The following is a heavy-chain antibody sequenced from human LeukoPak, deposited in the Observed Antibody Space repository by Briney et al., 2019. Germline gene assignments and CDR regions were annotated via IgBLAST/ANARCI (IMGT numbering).Heavy chain of an antibody. Sequence: PGGSLSPSCAASGFTFSRYSMNWVRQAPGKGLEWVSSISSSSSFIYYADSVNGRFTISRDNAKNSLYLQMNSLRAEDTAVYCCARDPPLGSCSTISCPHLDYWGQGTLVTVSS. V-gene: IGHV3-21*01. CDR3: ARDPPLGSCSTISCPHLDY. CDR1: GFTFSRYS. CDR2: ISSSSSFI. J-gene: IGHJ4*02. D-gene: IGHD2-2*01.